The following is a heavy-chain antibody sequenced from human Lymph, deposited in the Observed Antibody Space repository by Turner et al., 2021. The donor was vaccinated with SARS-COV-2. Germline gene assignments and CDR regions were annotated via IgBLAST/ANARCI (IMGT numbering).Heavy chain of an antibody. V-gene: IGHV3-9*01. Sequence: EVQLVESGGGLVQPGRSLRLSCAASGFTFDDYAMHWVRQAPGKGLEWVSGINGSGGSIAYADSVKGRFTISRDTPKNSLYLQMNSLRAEDTAFYYCAKDLAGTYYSSFDYWGQGTLVTVSS. D-gene: IGHD1-26*01. CDR1: GFTFDDYA. CDR2: INGSGGSI. J-gene: IGHJ4*02. CDR3: AKDLAGTYYSSFDY.